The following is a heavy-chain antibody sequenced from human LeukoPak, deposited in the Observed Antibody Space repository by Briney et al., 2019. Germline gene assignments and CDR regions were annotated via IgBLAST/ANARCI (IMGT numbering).Heavy chain of an antibody. CDR1: GGSISSYY. CDR3: ARARDLWFGESVYFDY. V-gene: IGHV4-4*07. Sequence: SETLSLTCTVSGGSISSYYWSWIRQPAGKGLEWIGRIYTSGSTNYNPSLKSRVTMSVDTSKNQFSLKLSSVTAADTAVYYCARARDLWFGESVYFDYWGQGTLVTVSS. J-gene: IGHJ4*02. CDR2: IYTSGST. D-gene: IGHD3-10*01.